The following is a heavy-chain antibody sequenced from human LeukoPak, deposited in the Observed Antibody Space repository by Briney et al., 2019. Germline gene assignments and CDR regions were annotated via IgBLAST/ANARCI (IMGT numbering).Heavy chain of an antibody. Sequence: DFVKGRFSISRGNAKNAVCLQMNSLRDEDTAVYYCVSQYCSGGSCFSHWGQGTLVTVSS. J-gene: IGHJ4*02. V-gene: IGHV3-48*02. CDR3: VSQYCSGGSCFSH. D-gene: IGHD2-15*01.